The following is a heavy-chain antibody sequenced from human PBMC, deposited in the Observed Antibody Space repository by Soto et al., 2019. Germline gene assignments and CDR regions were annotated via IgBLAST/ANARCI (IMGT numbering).Heavy chain of an antibody. Sequence: QVQLVQSGAEVKKPGASVKVSCKASGYTFTSYGISWVRQAPGQGLEWMGWISAYNGNTNYAQKLQGRVTMTTDTSTRTAYMELRSLRSEDTAVYYCARAGRGINMVRGVSYWGQGTLVTVSS. D-gene: IGHD3-10*01. J-gene: IGHJ4*02. V-gene: IGHV1-18*01. CDR2: ISAYNGNT. CDR1: GYTFTSYG. CDR3: ARAGRGINMVRGVSY.